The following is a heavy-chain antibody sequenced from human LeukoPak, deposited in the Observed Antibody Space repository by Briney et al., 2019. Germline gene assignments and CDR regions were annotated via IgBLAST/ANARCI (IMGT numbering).Heavy chain of an antibody. J-gene: IGHJ4*02. CDR2: IRRKTDGETT. D-gene: IGHD2-21*01. CDR1: GFAFSNVW. CDR3: VTDLVIKGYFDY. V-gene: IGHV3-15*01. Sequence: GGSLRLSCAASGFAFSNVWMSWVRQVPGKGLEWVGRIRRKTDGETTDHAAPVKGRFTISRDDSKNTLYLQMNSLKTEDTAVYYCVTDLVIKGYFDYWGQGALVTVSS.